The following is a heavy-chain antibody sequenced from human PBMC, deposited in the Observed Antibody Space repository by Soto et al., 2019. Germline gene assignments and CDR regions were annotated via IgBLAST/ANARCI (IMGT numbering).Heavy chain of an antibody. Sequence: PSETLSLTCAVSGYSISSGYYWGWLRQPPGKGLEWIGIIYHGGSTYYNPSLNSRVTLSIDMTNNHVSLILNSVTAADTAVYYCARVGPWVPYYYDSSPYTFENWFDPWGQGTLVTGSA. J-gene: IGHJ5*02. D-gene: IGHD3-22*01. V-gene: IGHV4-38-2*01. CDR1: GYSISSGYY. CDR3: ARVGPWVPYYYDSSPYTFENWFDP. CDR2: IYHGGST.